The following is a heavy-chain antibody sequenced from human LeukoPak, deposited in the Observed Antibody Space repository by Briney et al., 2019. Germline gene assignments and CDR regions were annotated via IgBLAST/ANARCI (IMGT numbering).Heavy chain of an antibody. Sequence: ASVTVSCTASGYTFTGYYMSWVRQAPGQGLEWMGWINPDSGGTHYAQNFQGWVTMTRDTSISTAYMELSRLRSDDTAVYYCARGTLTAPRSAFDIWGQGTMVTVSS. CDR2: INPDSGGT. CDR3: ARGTLTAPRSAFDI. CDR1: GYTFTGYY. V-gene: IGHV1-2*04. J-gene: IGHJ3*02. D-gene: IGHD1-14*01.